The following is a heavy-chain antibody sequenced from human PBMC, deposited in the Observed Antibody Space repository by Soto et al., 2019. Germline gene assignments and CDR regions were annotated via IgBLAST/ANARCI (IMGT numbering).Heavy chain of an antibody. J-gene: IGHJ6*02. V-gene: IGHV5-10-1*01. CDR1: GYSFTSYW. Sequence: GESLKISCKGSGYSFTSYWISWVRQMPGKGLEWMGRIDPSDSYTNYSPSFQGHVTISADKSISTAYLQWSSLKASDTAMYYCASRQRRTYYYYGMDVWGQGTTVTVSS. CDR3: ASRQRRTYYYYGMDV. CDR2: IDPSDSYT.